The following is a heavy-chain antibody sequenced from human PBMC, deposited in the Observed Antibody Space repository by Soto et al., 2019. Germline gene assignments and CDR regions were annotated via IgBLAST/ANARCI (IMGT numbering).Heavy chain of an antibody. CDR1: GGTFSSYA. CDR3: ARASIVVVPAANPSHAFDI. V-gene: IGHV1-69*01. CDR2: IIPIFGTA. J-gene: IGHJ3*02. Sequence: VKVSCKASGGTFSSYAISWARQAPGQGLEWMGGIIPIFGTANYAQKFQGRVTITADESTSTAYMELSSLRSEDTAVYYCARASIVVVPAANPSHAFDIWGQGTMVTVSS. D-gene: IGHD2-2*01.